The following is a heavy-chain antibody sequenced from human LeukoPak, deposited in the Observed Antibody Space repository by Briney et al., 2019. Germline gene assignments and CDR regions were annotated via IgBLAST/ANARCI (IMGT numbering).Heavy chain of an antibody. Sequence: SETLSLTCTVSGGSISAYFWSWIRQPPGQGLEWIGYIYYSGSTNYHPSLKSRVTLSVDTSKNQFSLKLSSVTAADTAVYYCARHVSSSGGPFLYWGQGTLVTVSS. CDR1: GGSISAYF. J-gene: IGHJ4*02. V-gene: IGHV4-59*08. CDR2: IYYSGST. D-gene: IGHD1-26*01. CDR3: ARHVSSSGGPFLY.